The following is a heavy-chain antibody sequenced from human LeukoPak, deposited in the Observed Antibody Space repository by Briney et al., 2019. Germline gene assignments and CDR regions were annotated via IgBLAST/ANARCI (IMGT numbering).Heavy chain of an antibody. CDR3: ARDRGVVVPAAIGY. D-gene: IGHD2-2*02. Sequence: GGSLRLSCAASGFTFSSYGMHWVRQAPGKGLEWVAVIWYDGSNKYYADSVKGRFTISRDNSKNTLYLQMNSLRAEDTAVYYCARDRGVVVPAAIGYRGQGTLVTVSS. CDR1: GFTFSSYG. CDR2: IWYDGSNK. V-gene: IGHV3-33*01. J-gene: IGHJ4*02.